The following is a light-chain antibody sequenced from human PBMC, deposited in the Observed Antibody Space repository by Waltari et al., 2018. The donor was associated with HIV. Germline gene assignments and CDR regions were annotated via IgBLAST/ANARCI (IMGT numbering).Light chain of an antibody. J-gene: IGLJ3*02. CDR2: EGG. CDR3: CSYAGSSTWV. Sequence: QSALTQPASVSGSPGQSITISCTGTSSVVGSYNLFSWYQQHPGKAPKLMIYEGGKWPSGVSNRFSGSKSGNTASLTISGLQAEDEADYYCCSYAGSSTWVFGGGTKLTVL. CDR1: SSVVGSYNL. V-gene: IGLV2-23*01.